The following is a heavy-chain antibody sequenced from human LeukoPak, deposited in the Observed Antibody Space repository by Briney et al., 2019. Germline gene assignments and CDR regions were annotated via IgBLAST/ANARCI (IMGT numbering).Heavy chain of an antibody. J-gene: IGHJ4*02. CDR3: ARDSPYFYDSSGYTH. Sequence: SETLSLTCTVSGGSISSSSYYWGWIRQPPGKGLEWIGSNYYSGSTYYNPSLKSRVTISVDTSKNQFSLKLSSVTAADTAVYYCARDSPYFYDSSGYTHWGQGTLVTVSS. V-gene: IGHV4-39*07. CDR1: GGSISSSSYY. D-gene: IGHD3-22*01. CDR2: NYYSGST.